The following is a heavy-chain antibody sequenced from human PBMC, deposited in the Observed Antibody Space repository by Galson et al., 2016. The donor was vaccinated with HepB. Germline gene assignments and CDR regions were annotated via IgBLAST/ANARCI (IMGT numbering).Heavy chain of an antibody. D-gene: IGHD5-24*01. CDR3: ARDRDYLLDS. V-gene: IGHV1-18*01. CDR1: GYPYISYG. Sequence: SVKVSCKASGYPYISYGISWVRQAPGQGLEWMGWISASKGKTNYAQNLQGRVTMTTDTYTSTVYMELRSLRSDDTAVYYCARDRDYLLDSWGQGTLVTVSP. J-gene: IGHJ4*02. CDR2: ISASKGKT.